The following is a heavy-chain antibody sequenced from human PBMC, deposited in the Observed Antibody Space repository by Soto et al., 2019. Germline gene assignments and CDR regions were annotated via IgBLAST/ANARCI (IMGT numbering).Heavy chain of an antibody. J-gene: IGHJ4*02. D-gene: IGHD1-26*01. CDR2: ISASGGAT. CDR3: AKDVEGGSLFRGAFDY. CDR1: RFTFTSYA. V-gene: IGHV3-23*01. Sequence: EFGGGLVQPGGSLRLSCVASRFTFTSYAMSWVRQAPGKGLEWVAAISASGGATIHADSVKGRLTISRDNSKNTLYLQMNSLRAEDTAVYYCAKDVEGGSLFRGAFDYWGQGTQVTVSS.